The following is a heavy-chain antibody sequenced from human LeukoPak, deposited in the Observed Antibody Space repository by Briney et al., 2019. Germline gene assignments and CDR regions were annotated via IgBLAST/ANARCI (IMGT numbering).Heavy chain of an antibody. CDR3: ARDDRGSYSTNAIDY. CDR1: GFTFSSYG. CDR2: IWYDGSSQ. D-gene: IGHD1-26*01. V-gene: IGHV3-33*01. J-gene: IGHJ4*02. Sequence: PGRSLGLSCAASGFTFSSYGMNWVRQAPGKGLEWVAVIWYDGSSQYYADTVKGRFTISRDNSNNTLFLQMNSLRAEDTAVYYCARDDRGSYSTNAIDYWGQGTLVTVSS.